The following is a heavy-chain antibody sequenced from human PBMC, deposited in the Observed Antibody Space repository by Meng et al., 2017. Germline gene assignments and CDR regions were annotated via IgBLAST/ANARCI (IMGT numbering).Heavy chain of an antibody. V-gene: IGHV3-30*04. CDR2: ISYDGSNK. CDR1: GFTFSSYA. CDR3: ARDIYYDSRGYYSYPPDYYGMDV. Sequence: GGSLRLSCAASGFTFSSYAMHWVRQAPGKGLEWVAVISYDGSNKYYADSVKGRFTISRDNSKNTLYLQMNSLRAEDTAVYYCARDIYYDSRGYYSYPPDYYGMDVWGQGTTVTVSS. J-gene: IGHJ6*02. D-gene: IGHD3-22*01.